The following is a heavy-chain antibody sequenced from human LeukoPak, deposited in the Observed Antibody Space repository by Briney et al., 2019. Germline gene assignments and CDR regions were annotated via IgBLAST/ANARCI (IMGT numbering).Heavy chain of an antibody. CDR1: GGSISSGSYY. CDR2: IYTTGST. D-gene: IGHD3-10*01. Sequence: PSETLSLTCTVSGGSISSGSYYWGWIRQPAGKGLEWIGRIYTTGSTNYNPSPKSRVTISVDTSKNQFSLKLSSVTAADTAVYYCARVSFGSGYYNYMDVWGKGTTVTVSS. J-gene: IGHJ6*03. CDR3: ARVSFGSGYYNYMDV. V-gene: IGHV4-61*02.